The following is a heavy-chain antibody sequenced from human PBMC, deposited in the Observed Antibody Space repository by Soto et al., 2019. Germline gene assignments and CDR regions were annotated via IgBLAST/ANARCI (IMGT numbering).Heavy chain of an antibody. D-gene: IGHD2-8*02. CDR1: GFSLTSSGVG. V-gene: IGHV2-5*02. Sequence: QITLKESGPTLVKPTQTLTLTCTFSGFSLTSSGVGVGWIRQPPGKALEWLALIFWDYDKRYSPSLKSRITIXKHXSRNQVLLTRTNMDPVDTAPYYCAQRQYWTGRDDYWGQGTLVTVSS. CDR2: IFWDYDK. CDR3: AQRQYWTGRDDY. J-gene: IGHJ4*02.